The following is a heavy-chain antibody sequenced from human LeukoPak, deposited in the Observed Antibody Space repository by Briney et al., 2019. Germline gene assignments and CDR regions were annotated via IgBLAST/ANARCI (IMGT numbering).Heavy chain of an antibody. V-gene: IGHV1-46*01. J-gene: IGHJ3*02. CDR1: GYTFTSYY. CDR2: INPSGGST. CDR3: ARDVSYGDYDDAFDI. D-gene: IGHD4-17*01. Sequence: GASVKVSCKASGYTFTSYYMHWVRQAPGQGLEWMGIINPSGGSTSYAQKFQGRVTMTRDTSTSTVYMELSSLRSEDTAVYYCARDVSYGDYDDAFDIWGQGTMVTVSS.